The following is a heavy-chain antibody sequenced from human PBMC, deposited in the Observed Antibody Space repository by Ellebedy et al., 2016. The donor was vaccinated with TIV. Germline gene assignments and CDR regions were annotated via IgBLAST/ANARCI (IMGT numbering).Heavy chain of an antibody. CDR2: ISGSGGRT. D-gene: IGHD6-19*01. CDR3: AKRAALGSGWFDF. Sequence: GESLKISCAASGFTFSNYGMSWVRQAPGKGLERVSAISGSGGRTDYADPVKGRFTISRDNSKNTLYLQMNSLRAEDTAVYYCAKRAALGSGWFDFWGQGILVTVSS. V-gene: IGHV3-23*01. CDR1: GFTFSNYG. J-gene: IGHJ4*02.